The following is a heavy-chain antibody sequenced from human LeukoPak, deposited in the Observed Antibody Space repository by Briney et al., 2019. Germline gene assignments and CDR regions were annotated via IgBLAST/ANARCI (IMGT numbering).Heavy chain of an antibody. CDR1: GGTFSSYA. D-gene: IGHD4-17*01. CDR2: IIPIFGTA. V-gene: IGHV1-69*13. Sequence: SVKVSCKASGGTFSSYAISWVRQAPGQGLEWMGGIIPIFGTANYAQKFQGRVTITADESTSTAYMELSSLRSEDTAVYYCARVRPDCGDYPYYYYGMDVWGQGTTVTVSS. J-gene: IGHJ6*02. CDR3: ARVRPDCGDYPYYYYGMDV.